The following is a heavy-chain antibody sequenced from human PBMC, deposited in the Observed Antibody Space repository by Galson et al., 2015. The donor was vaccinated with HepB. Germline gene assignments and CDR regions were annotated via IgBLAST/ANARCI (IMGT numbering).Heavy chain of an antibody. J-gene: IGHJ6*03. CDR1: GGSFGDNY. D-gene: IGHD3-3*01. CDR3: ARGTRGRSGTIYGARYYSYYYLDV. V-gene: IGHV4-34*01. Sequence: LSLTCAVYGGSFGDNYWSWIRQPPGKGLEWIGEINDGGSTNYNSSLKSRVTISIDTSKNQFSLKLTSLTAADTAVYYCARGTRGRSGTIYGARYYSYYYLDVWGRGTAVTVSS. CDR2: INDGGST.